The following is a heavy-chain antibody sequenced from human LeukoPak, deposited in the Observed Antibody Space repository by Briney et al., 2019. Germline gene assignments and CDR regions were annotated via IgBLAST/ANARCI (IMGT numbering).Heavy chain of an antibody. CDR2: IYISGRT. J-gene: IGHJ4*02. CDR1: GGSISSYY. CDR3: ARAGYYYDRSAYAMDY. D-gene: IGHD3-22*01. V-gene: IGHV4-4*07. Sequence: SETLSLTSIVPGGSISSYYWSRIRQTAGRGLEWIGRIYISGRTNYNPSLKSRVTMSVDTSKNPFSLKLRSVTAADTAVYICARAGYYYDRSAYAMDYWGQGTLVTVSS.